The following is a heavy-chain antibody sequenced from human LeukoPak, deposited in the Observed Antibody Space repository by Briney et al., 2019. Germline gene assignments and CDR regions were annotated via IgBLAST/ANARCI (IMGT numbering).Heavy chain of an antibody. Sequence: PSETLSLTCTVSGGSISSSSYYWGWIRQPPGKGLEWIGSIYYSGSTYYNPSLKSRVTISVDTSKNQFSLKLSSVTAADTAVYYCALYSGSYGDDYWGQGTLVTVSS. CDR1: GGSISSSSYY. CDR3: ALYSGSYGDDY. V-gene: IGHV4-39*07. J-gene: IGHJ4*02. CDR2: IYYSGST. D-gene: IGHD1-26*01.